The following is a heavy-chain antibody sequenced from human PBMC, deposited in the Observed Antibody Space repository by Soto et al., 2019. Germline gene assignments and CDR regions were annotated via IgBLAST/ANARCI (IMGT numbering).Heavy chain of an antibody. J-gene: IGHJ4*02. CDR1: GYTFTSYG. CDR3: ARGRYGDY. Sequence: QVHLVQSGAEVKKPGASVKVSCKGSGYTFTSYGITWVRQAPGQGLEWMGWISAHNGNTDYAQKLQGRVTVTRDTSTSTAYMELRSLRSDDTAAYYCARGRYGDYWGQGALVTVSP. V-gene: IGHV1-18*01. D-gene: IGHD1-1*01. CDR2: ISAHNGNT.